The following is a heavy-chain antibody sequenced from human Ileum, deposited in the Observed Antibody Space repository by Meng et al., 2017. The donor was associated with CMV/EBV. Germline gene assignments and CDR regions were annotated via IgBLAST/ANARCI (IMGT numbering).Heavy chain of an antibody. Sequence: RGSLRLSCTGSGFNVTTNYMSWVRQAPGKGPELVSVIYAGGSTYLAGSVKGRFTVSRDNSRNTVYLHMTSLGPEDTAVYYCARQFTLLWFAGFGPWGQGTLVTVSS. CDR1: GFNVTTNY. D-gene: IGHD3-10*01. CDR3: ARQFTLLWFAGFGP. J-gene: IGHJ5*02. V-gene: IGHV3-66*02. CDR2: IYAGGST.